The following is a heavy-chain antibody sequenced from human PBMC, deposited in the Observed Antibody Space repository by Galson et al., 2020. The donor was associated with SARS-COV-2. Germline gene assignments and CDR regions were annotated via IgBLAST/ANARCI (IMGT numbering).Heavy chain of an antibody. J-gene: IGHJ4*02. Sequence: GESLKISCAASGFTFSSYGMHWVRQAPGKGLEWEAVISYDGRKKYYAEPGKGRLTISRDNSKNTLYLQKNSLRAEDTAGYYCAKGDCSGGSFYFRGTDFDSWGQRTLVTVSS. CDR3: AKGDCSGGSFYFRGTDFDS. V-gene: IGHV3-30*18. CDR1: GFTFSSYG. CDR2: ISYDGRKK. D-gene: IGHD2-15*01.